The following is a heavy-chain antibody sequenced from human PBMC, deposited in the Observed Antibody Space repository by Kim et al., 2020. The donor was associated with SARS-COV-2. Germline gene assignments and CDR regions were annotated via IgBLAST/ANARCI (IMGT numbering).Heavy chain of an antibody. J-gene: IGHJ6*01. Sequence: SETLSLTCAVYGGSFSGYYWSWIRQPLGKGLEWIGEINHSGSTNYNPSLKSRVTISVDTSKNQFSLKLSSVTAADTAVYYCARGPNYSSGWYSLYYYYG. CDR3: ARGPNYSSGWYSLYYYYG. CDR1: GGSFSGYY. CDR2: INHSGST. D-gene: IGHD6-19*01. V-gene: IGHV4-34*01.